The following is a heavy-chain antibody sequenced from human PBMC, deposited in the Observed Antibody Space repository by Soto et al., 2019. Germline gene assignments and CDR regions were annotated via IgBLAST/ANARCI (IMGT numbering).Heavy chain of an antibody. J-gene: IGHJ3*02. CDR2: INPSGGST. D-gene: IGHD5-18*01. CDR3: ARRGYSYSDAFDI. V-gene: IGHV1-46*01. Sequence: GASVKVSCKASGYTFTSYYMHWVRQAPGQGLEWMGIINPSGGSTSYAQKSQGRVTMTRDTSASKVYMELSSLRSEDTAVYYCARRGYSYSDAFDIWGQGTIVTVS. CDR1: GYTFTSYY.